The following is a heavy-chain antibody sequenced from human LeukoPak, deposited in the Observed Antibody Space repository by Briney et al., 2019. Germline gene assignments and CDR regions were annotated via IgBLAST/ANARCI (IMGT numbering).Heavy chain of an antibody. CDR2: IKANIDGGAT. Sequence: GGSLRLSCAASGFGFTNAWMVWVRQAPGKGLEWVGRIKANIDGGATDLAPPVKGRFTISRDDLTRTLYLQMNSLNTEDTGVYYCTTDFSHFDFSSGYYSYWGQGSLVIVSS. D-gene: IGHD3-3*01. CDR3: TTDFSHFDFSSGYYSY. CDR1: GFGFTNAW. J-gene: IGHJ4*02. V-gene: IGHV3-15*01.